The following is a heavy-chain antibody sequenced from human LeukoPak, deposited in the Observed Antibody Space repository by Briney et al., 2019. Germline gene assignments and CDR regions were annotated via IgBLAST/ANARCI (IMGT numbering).Heavy chain of an antibody. J-gene: IGHJ4*02. D-gene: IGHD3-9*01. V-gene: IGHV4-4*02. Sequence: PSGTLSRTCTVSGGSISRSNWWSWVRQPPGKGLEWIGEIHDTGSTNYNPPLKSRVTMSLDKSKNQFSLNLNSVTAADTAVYYCATYYDILSGYTFDYWGQGTLVAVSS. CDR3: ATYYDILSGYTFDY. CDR1: GGSISRSNW. CDR2: IHDTGST.